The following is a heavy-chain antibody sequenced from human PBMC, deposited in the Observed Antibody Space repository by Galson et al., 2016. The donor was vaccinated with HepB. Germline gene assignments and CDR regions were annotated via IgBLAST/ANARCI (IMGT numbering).Heavy chain of an antibody. V-gene: IGHV4-61*02. CDR3: TRENPTLLGYSDC. CDR2: IYTSGIS. Sequence: TLSLTCTVSGDSISSGSHYWSWIRQPAGKGLEWIGRIYTSGISNYNPSLKSRVTMSVDTSRNHFSLKLSSVTAADTAVYYCTRENPTLLGYSDCWGQGTLVTVSS. CDR1: GDSISSGSHY. D-gene: IGHD2-21*01. J-gene: IGHJ4*02.